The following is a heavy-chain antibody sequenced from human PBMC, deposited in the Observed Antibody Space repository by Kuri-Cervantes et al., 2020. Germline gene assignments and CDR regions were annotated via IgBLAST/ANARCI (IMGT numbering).Heavy chain of an antibody. CDR1: GYTFTSYG. CDR3: ARGGRYCSGGSCYETDAFDI. D-gene: IGHD2-15*01. Sequence: SVKVSCKASGYTFTSYGISWVRQAPGQGLEWMGGIIPIFGTANYAQKFQGRVTITADESTSTAYMELSSLRSEDTAVYYCARGGRYCSGGSCYETDAFDIWGQGTMVTVSS. CDR2: IIPIFGTA. J-gene: IGHJ3*02. V-gene: IGHV1-69*13.